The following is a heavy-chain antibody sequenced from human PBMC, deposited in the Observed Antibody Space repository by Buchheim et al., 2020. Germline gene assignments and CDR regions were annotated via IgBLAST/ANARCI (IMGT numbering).Heavy chain of an antibody. CDR3: AKDYHGSGSYYSPDY. CDR1: GFTFSTCG. J-gene: IGHJ4*02. V-gene: IGHV3-30*18. CDR2: ISYDGSNK. Sequence: VQLLESGGGLVQPGGSLRLSCAASGFTFSTCGMHWVRQAPGEGLEWVAVISYDGSNKYYGDSVKGRFTISRDNSKNTLYIQMNSLRVEDTAVYYCAKDYHGSGSYYSPDYWGQGTL. D-gene: IGHD3-10*01.